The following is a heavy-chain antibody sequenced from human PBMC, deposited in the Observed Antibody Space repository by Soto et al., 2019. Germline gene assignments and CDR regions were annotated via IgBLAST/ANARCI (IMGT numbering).Heavy chain of an antibody. V-gene: IGHV1-24*01. J-gene: IGHJ4*02. CDR1: GYTLTGLS. D-gene: IGHD2-15*01. Sequence: ASVKVSCKVSGYTLTGLSMHWVLQAPGKGLEWMGGFDPEDGETIYAQKFQGRVTMTEDTSTDTAYMELSSLRSEDTAVYYCATGLGYCSGGSCYPNYFDYWGQGTLVTVSS. CDR3: ATGLGYCSGGSCYPNYFDY. CDR2: FDPEDGET.